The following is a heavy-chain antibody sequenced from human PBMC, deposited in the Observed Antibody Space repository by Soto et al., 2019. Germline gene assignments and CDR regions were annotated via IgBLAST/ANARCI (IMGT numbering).Heavy chain of an antibody. CDR1: GGTFSSYA. CDR3: ARKVIYIVGATTGGYYYGMDV. J-gene: IGHJ6*02. Sequence: QVQLVQSGAEVKKPGSSVKVSCKASGGTFSSYAISWVRQAPGQGLEWMGGIIPIFGTANYAQKFQGRVTITADESTSTAYMELSSLRSEDTAVYYCARKVIYIVGATTGGYYYGMDVWGQGTTVTVSS. D-gene: IGHD1-26*01. CDR2: IIPIFGTA. V-gene: IGHV1-69*01.